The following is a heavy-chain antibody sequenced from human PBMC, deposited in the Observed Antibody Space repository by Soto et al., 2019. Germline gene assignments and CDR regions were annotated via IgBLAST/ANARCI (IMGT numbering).Heavy chain of an antibody. CDR2: ISYDGSNK. V-gene: IGHV3-30*03. CDR3: ARVYSVNYLGYFDY. D-gene: IGHD6-13*01. Sequence: GGSLRLSCAASGFTFSSYGMHWVRQAPGKGLEWVAVISYDGSNKYYADSVKGRFTISRDNSKNTLYLQMNSLRAEDTAVYYCARVYSVNYLGYFDYWGQGALVTVPQ. J-gene: IGHJ4*02. CDR1: GFTFSSYG.